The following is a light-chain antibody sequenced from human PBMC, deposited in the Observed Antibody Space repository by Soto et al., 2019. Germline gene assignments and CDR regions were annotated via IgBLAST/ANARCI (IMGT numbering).Light chain of an antibody. V-gene: IGLV2-14*01. J-gene: IGLJ2*01. CDR1: SSDAGGYNY. CDR3: SSYTSSSTVV. Sequence: QSALTQPASVSGSPGQSITISCTGTSSDAGGYNYVSWYQQHPGKAPKVMIYDVSNRPPGVSNRFSGSKSGNTASLTISGLQAEDETDYYCSSYTSSSTVVFGGGTKLTVL. CDR2: DVS.